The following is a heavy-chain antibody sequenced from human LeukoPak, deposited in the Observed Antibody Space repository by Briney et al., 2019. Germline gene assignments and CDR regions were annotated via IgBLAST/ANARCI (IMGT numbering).Heavy chain of an antibody. V-gene: IGHV3-33*05. CDR1: GFTFSNYG. CDR2: ISHDGSTQ. D-gene: IGHD7-27*01. CDR3: ALNVGISFDH. J-gene: IGHJ4*02. Sequence: GGSLRLSCAVSGFTFSNYGMHWVRQAPGKGLEWVAVISHDGSTQFYADSVKGRFTISRDNAKNSLYLQMNSLRAEDTAVYYCALNVGISFDHWGQGTLVTVSS.